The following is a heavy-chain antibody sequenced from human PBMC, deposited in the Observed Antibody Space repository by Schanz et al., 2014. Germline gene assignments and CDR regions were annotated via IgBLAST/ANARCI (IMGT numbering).Heavy chain of an antibody. Sequence: EVQLVESGGGLVQPGGSLRLSCAASGFTVSNNLMRWVRQAPGKGLEWVSIIYSGGSTDYADSVKGRFTISRDNSKNTVHLQMNSLRAEDTAVYFCAKDRWRATVMVDAFDIWGQGTKVTVSS. CDR3: AKDRWRATVMVDAFDI. D-gene: IGHD4-4*01. CDR2: IYSGGST. V-gene: IGHV3-66*01. J-gene: IGHJ3*02. CDR1: GFTVSNNL.